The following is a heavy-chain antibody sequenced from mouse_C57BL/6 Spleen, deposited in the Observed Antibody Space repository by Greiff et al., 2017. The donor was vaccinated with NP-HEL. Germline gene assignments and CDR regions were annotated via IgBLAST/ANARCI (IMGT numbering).Heavy chain of an antibody. V-gene: IGHV2-5*01. CDR3: AKNGDGSSYVYAMDY. CDR2: IWRGGST. D-gene: IGHD1-1*01. J-gene: IGHJ4*01. Sequence: VQLQQSGPGLVQPSQSLSITCTVSGFSLTSYGVHWVRQSPGKGLEWLGVIWRGGSTDYNAAFMSRLSITKDNSKSQVFFKMNSLQADDTAIYYCAKNGDGSSYVYAMDYWGQRTSVTVSS. CDR1: GFSLTSYG.